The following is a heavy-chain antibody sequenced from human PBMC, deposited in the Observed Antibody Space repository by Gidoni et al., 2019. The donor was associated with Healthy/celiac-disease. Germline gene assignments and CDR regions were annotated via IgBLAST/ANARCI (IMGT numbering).Heavy chain of an antibody. V-gene: IGHV3-23*01. CDR2: MSGRGGST. J-gene: IGHJ4*02. D-gene: IGHD2-2*01. Sequence: EVQLLESGGGWVQPGGSLRLSCAASGFTFSSYALSWVRQAPGKGLEWVVAMSGRGGSTYYADSVKGRFTISRDNSKNTLYLQMNSLRAEDTAVYYCAKGGLGYCSSTSCSFKTPFDYWGQGTLVTVSS. CDR1: GFTFSSYA. CDR3: AKGGLGYCSSTSCSFKTPFDY.